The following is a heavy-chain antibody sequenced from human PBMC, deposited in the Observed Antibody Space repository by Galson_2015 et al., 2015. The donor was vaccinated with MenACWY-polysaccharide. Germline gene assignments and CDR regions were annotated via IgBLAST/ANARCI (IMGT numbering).Heavy chain of an antibody. V-gene: IGHV3-73*01. CDR1: GFTFSDSA. D-gene: IGHD5-18*01. Sequence: SLRLSCAASGFTFSDSAMHWVRQAPGKGPEWVGRVRSKANNYATSYSASVKGRFTISRDDSKDTAYLQMNSLNTEDTAMYYCTRRRDTAQETTIDFWGRGTLVTVSS. J-gene: IGHJ4*02. CDR3: TRRRDTAQETTIDF. CDR2: VRSKANNYAT.